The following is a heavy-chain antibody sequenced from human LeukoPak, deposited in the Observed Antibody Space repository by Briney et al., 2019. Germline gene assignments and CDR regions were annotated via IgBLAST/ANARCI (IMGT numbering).Heavy chain of an antibody. CDR3: ARGSAGVLGRLFDY. V-gene: IGHV4-34*01. D-gene: IGHD6-19*01. Sequence: SETLSLTCAVYGGSFIGYYWSWIRQPPGKGLEWIGEINHSGSTNYNPSLTSRVTISVDTSKNQFSLKLSSVTAADTAVYYCARGSAGVLGRLFDYWGQGTLVTVSS. CDR2: INHSGST. CDR1: GGSFIGYY. J-gene: IGHJ4*02.